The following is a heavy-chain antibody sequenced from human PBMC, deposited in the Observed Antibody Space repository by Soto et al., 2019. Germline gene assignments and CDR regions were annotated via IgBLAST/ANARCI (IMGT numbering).Heavy chain of an antibody. Sequence: GGSLRLSCSASGFTFSTFSMHWVRQAPGKGLEYVSAIGTSGGPTYYADSVKGRFTVSRDNSKNTLYLQMSSLRVEDTAVYYCVKRWSGGGQDYWGQGT. J-gene: IGHJ4*02. CDR3: VKRWSGGGQDY. CDR2: IGTSGGPT. D-gene: IGHD2-15*01. CDR1: GFTFSTFS. V-gene: IGHV3-64D*08.